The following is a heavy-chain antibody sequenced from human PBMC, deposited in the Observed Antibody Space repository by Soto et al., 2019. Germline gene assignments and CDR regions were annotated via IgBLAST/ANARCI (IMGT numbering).Heavy chain of an antibody. CDR2: IYYTGST. Sequence: TLSLTCTVSGGSISNNYWTWIRQPPGKGLEWIGYIYYTGSTSYNSSFKSRVTISLDTPKNLFSLSLSSVTAADTAVYYCARIAGTNLDYWGQGTPVTVSS. J-gene: IGHJ4*02. V-gene: IGHV4-59*08. CDR3: ARIAGTNLDY. D-gene: IGHD2-21*01. CDR1: GGSISNNY.